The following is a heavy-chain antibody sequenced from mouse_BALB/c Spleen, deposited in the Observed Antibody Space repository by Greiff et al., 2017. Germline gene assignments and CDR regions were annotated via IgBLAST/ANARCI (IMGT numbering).Heavy chain of an antibody. CDR2: INPSTGYT. V-gene: IGHV1-7*01. Sequence: VQLQESGAELAKPGASVKMSCKASGYTFTSYWMHWVKQRPGQGLEWIGYINPSTGYTEYNQKFKDKATLTADKSSSTAYMQLSSLTSEDSAVYYCARRGTTVVDFDYWGQGTTLTVSS. CDR1: GYTFTSYW. CDR3: ARRGTTVVDFDY. D-gene: IGHD1-1*01. J-gene: IGHJ2*01.